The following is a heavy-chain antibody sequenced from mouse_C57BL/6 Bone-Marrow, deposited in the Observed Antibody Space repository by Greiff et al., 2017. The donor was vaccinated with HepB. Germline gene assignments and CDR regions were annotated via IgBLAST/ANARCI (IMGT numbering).Heavy chain of an antibody. V-gene: IGHV5-9-1*02. D-gene: IGHD2-12*01. J-gene: IGHJ4*01. Sequence: EVKLVESGEGLVKPGGSLKLSCAASGFTFSSYAMSWVRQTPEKRLEWVAYISSGGDYIYYADTVKGRFTISRDNARNTLYLQMSSLKSEDTAMYYSTRVGSYYSWGYYAMDYWGQGTSVTVSS. CDR1: GFTFSSYA. CDR2: ISSGGDYI. CDR3: TRVGSYYSWGYYAMDY.